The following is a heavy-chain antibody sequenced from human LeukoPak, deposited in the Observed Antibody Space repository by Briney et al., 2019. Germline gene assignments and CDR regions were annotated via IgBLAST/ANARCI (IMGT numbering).Heavy chain of an antibody. CDR3: ARHLRLWQNWFDP. Sequence: GESLKISCKGSGYSFTNYWIGWVRQMPGKGPEWMGIIYPGDSDTRYSPSFQGQVTISADKSISTAYLQWSSLKASDTAMYYCARHLRLWQNWFDPWGQGTLVAVSS. CDR2: IYPGDSDT. V-gene: IGHV5-51*01. D-gene: IGHD5-18*01. CDR1: GYSFTNYW. J-gene: IGHJ5*02.